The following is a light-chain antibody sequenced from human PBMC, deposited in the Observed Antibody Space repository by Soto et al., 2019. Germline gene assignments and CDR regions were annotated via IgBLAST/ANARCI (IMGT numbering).Light chain of an antibody. CDR2: DVT. Sequence: QSLLTQPASVSGSPGQSITISCTGTSSDIGGYNYVSWYQHHPGTAPKLMIYDVTNRPSGVSNRFSGSKSGNTASLSIFGLQAEDEADYYCCSYTSSNSLVFGGGTKLTVL. CDR3: CSYTSSNSLV. CDR1: SSDIGGYNY. J-gene: IGLJ2*01. V-gene: IGLV2-14*03.